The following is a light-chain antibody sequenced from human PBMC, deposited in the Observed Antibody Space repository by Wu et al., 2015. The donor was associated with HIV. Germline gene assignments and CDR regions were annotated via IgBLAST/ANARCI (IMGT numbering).Light chain of an antibody. CDR2: GSS. CDR1: QWVNSKY. V-gene: IGKV3-20*01. J-gene: IGKJ2*01. Sequence: EIVMTQSPATLSVSPGERATLSCRASQWVNSKYLAWYQQKSGQAPRLLIYGSSFRATGIPDRFSGSGSGTDFSLTISRLEPEDFAVYYCQRYGSSSYTFGQGTKLETK. CDR3: QRYGSSSYT.